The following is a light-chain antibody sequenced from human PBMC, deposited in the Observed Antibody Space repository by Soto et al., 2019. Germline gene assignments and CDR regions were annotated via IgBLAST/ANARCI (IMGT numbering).Light chain of an antibody. CDR3: SSYTSSSVV. CDR2: SNN. Sequence: QSVLTQPPSASGTPGQRVTISCSESRSNIGSKTVYWYQHLPGTAPKLLIHSNNQRPSGVPDRFSGSKSGTSASLAISGLQAEDEADYYCSSYTSSSVVFGGGTKLTVL. CDR1: RSNIGSKT. V-gene: IGLV1-44*01. J-gene: IGLJ2*01.